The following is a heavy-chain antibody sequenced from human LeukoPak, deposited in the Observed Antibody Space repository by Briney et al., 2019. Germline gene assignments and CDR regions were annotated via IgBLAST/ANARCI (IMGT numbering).Heavy chain of an antibody. V-gene: IGHV4-59*01. CDR2: IYYSGST. CDR1: GGSISSYY. J-gene: IGHJ3*02. Sequence: SETLSLTCTVSGGSISSYYWSWIRQPPGKGLVGSGYIYYSGSTNYNPSLKNRVTISVDASKNQFSLRLSSVTAADAAVYFCASTLWFGESDAFDIWGQGTMVTVSS. D-gene: IGHD3-10*01. CDR3: ASTLWFGESDAFDI.